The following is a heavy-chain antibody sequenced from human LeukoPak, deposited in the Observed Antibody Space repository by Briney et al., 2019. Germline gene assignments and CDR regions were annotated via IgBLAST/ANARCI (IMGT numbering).Heavy chain of an antibody. Sequence: GSLRLSCETFGFTFSSYSMNWVRQAPGKGQEWVSYISSSSSTIYYAESVRGRFTISRDNAKNTLYLQMNSLRVEDTAVYYCARPSFGAHWYFDLWGRGTLVTVST. D-gene: IGHD3-16*01. CDR1: GFTFSSYS. V-gene: IGHV3-48*04. J-gene: IGHJ2*01. CDR3: ARPSFGAHWYFDL. CDR2: ISSSSSTI.